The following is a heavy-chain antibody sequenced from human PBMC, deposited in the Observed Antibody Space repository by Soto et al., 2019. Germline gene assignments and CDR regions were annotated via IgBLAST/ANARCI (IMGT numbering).Heavy chain of an antibody. Sequence: GGSLRLSCVASGFTFRNYNMKWVRQAPGKGLEWVAHISLRGSTVDYADSVKGRFTISRDNSKNTLYLQMNSLRAEDTAVYYCARVFDTYYFDSWGQGNMVTVPQ. J-gene: IGHJ4*02. V-gene: IGHV3-48*01. D-gene: IGHD3-9*01. CDR1: GFTFRNYN. CDR2: ISLRGSTV. CDR3: ARVFDTYYFDS.